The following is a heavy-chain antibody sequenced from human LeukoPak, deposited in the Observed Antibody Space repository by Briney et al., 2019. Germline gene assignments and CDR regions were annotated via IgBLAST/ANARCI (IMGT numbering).Heavy chain of an antibody. CDR2: IWYDGSNK. Sequence: PGRSLILSCAASGFTFSSYGMHWVRQAPGKGLEWVAVIWYDGSNKYYADSVKGRFTISRDNSKNTLYLQMNSLRAEDTAVYYCARADTAVQNKNWFDPWGQGILVTVSS. D-gene: IGHD5-18*01. J-gene: IGHJ5*02. CDR3: ARADTAVQNKNWFDP. V-gene: IGHV3-33*01. CDR1: GFTFSSYG.